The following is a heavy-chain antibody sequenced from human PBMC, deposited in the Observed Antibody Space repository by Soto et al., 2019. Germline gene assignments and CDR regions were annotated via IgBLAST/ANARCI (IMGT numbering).Heavy chain of an antibody. V-gene: IGHV4-34*01. D-gene: IGHD3-3*01. CDR1: GEYFSANY. CDR2: INHAGTS. J-gene: IGHJ5*02. CDR3: ATGGLFSS. Sequence: QVQLQQWGAGMLKPSETLSLTCDISGEYFSANYWSWIRQTPGKGLEWLGEINHAGTSDYNPSVEDRIIISADASKNQFSLKLTSVTAMDTAVYYCATGGLFSSWCQGTLVTVSS.